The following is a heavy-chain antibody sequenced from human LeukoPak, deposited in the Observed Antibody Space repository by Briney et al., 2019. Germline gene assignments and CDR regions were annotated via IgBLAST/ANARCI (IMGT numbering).Heavy chain of an antibody. CDR3: YTSITDY. CDR2: IRSKTYGGTT. Sequence: GGSLRLSCTASGFTFCDYAMSWFRQAPGKGLEWVGFIRSKTYGGTTEYAASVKGRFTISRDDSKNTLYLQINSLKIEDTAMYYCYTSITDYWGQGTLVTVSS. CDR1: GFTFCDYA. D-gene: IGHD2-21*01. V-gene: IGHV3-49*03. J-gene: IGHJ4*02.